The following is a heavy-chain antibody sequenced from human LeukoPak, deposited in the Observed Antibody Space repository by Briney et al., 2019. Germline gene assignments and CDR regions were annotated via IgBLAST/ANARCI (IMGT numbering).Heavy chain of an antibody. CDR1: GGSFSGYY. D-gene: IGHD3-10*01. V-gene: IGHV4-34*01. Sequence: SETLSLTCAVYGGSFSGYYWSWIRQPPGKGLEWIGEINHSGSTNYNPSLKSRVTISVDTSKNQFSLKLSSVTAADTAVYYCARDHPNTMIRDGDAFDIWGQGTMVTVSS. J-gene: IGHJ3*02. CDR3: ARDHPNTMIRDGDAFDI. CDR2: INHSGST.